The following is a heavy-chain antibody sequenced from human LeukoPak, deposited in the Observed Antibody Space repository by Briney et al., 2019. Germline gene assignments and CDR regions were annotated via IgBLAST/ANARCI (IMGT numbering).Heavy chain of an antibody. V-gene: IGHV4-4*02. CDR2: IYHSGST. CDR3: ARGTRFWGSYRHNRFDP. CDR1: GGSISSSSW. Sequence: PSGTLSLTCAVSGGSISSSSWWSWVRQPPGKGLEWIGEIYHSGSTNYNPSLKSRVTISVDKSKNQFSLKLSSVTAADTAVYYCARGTRFWGSYRHNRFDPWGQGTLVTVSS. J-gene: IGHJ5*02. D-gene: IGHD3-16*02.